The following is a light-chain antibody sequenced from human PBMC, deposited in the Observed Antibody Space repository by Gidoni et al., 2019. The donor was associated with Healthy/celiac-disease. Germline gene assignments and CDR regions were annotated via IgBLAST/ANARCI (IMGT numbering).Light chain of an antibody. Sequence: IQLTQSPSFLSASVGDRVTITCRASQGISSYLAWYQQKPGKGHKLLIYAASTLQSGVPSRCSGSGSGTECTLTISSLQPEDFATYYCQQLNSYPYTFGQGTKLEIK. CDR3: QQLNSYPYT. J-gene: IGKJ2*01. V-gene: IGKV1-9*01. CDR2: AAS. CDR1: QGISSY.